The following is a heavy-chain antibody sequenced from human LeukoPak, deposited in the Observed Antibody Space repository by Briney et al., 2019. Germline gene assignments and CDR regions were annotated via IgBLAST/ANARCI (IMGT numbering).Heavy chain of an antibody. CDR2: ISGSGGRT. D-gene: IGHD3-22*01. J-gene: IGHJ4*02. Sequence: GGSLRLSCAVSGFTLSNYGMSWVRQAPGKGPEWVAGISGSGGRTNYADSVKGRFTISRDNPKNTLYLQMNSLRVEDTAVYFCAKRGVVIRVILVGFHKEAYYFDSWGQGALVTVSS. CDR3: AKRGVVIRVILVGFHKEAYYFDS. V-gene: IGHV3-23*01. CDR1: GFTLSNYG.